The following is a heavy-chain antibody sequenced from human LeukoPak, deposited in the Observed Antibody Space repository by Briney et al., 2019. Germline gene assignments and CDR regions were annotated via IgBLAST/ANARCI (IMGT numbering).Heavy chain of an antibody. CDR2: INWNGGST. J-gene: IGHJ4*02. V-gene: IGHV3-20*04. Sequence: GGSLRLSCAASGFSFDDYDMAWLRQAPGKGLEWVSGINWNGGSTGYADSVKGRFTISRDNAKNSLYLQMDSLSAEDTAFYYCAKNLGSGWYFPFDYWGQGTLVTVSS. CDR1: GFSFDDYD. CDR3: AKNLGSGWYFPFDY. D-gene: IGHD6-19*01.